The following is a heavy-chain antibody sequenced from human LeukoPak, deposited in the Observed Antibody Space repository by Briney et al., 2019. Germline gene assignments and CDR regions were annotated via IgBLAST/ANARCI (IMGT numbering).Heavy chain of an antibody. V-gene: IGHV3-66*01. D-gene: IGHD4-17*01. CDR2: FNSGGNT. CDR3: ASVTTWWYFDL. J-gene: IGHJ2*01. CDR1: GFTVSSNY. Sequence: GGSLRLSCAASGFTVSSNYMSWVPQAPGKGLEWVSAFNSGGNTFYADSVKSRFTISRDNSKNTLYLQMNSLRAEDTAVYYCASVTTWWYFDLWGRGTLVTVSS.